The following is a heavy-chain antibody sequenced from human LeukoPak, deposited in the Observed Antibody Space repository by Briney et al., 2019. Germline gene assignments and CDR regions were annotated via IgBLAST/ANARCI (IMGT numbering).Heavy chain of an antibody. CDR1: GGSISSGGYY. Sequence: SETLSLTCTVSGGSISSGGYYWSWIRQHPGKGLEWIGYIYYSGSTYYNPSLKSRVTISVDTSKNQFSLKLSFVTAADTAVYYCARDIFGVANWFDPWGQGTLVTVSS. D-gene: IGHD3-3*01. J-gene: IGHJ5*02. CDR3: ARDIFGVANWFDP. CDR2: IYYSGST. V-gene: IGHV4-31*03.